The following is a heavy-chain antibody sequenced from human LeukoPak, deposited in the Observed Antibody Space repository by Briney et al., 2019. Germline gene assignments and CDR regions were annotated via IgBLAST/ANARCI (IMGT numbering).Heavy chain of an antibody. D-gene: IGHD2-2*02. CDR1: GGSISSSSYY. Sequence: PSETLSLTCTVSGGSISSSSYYWGWIRQPPGKGLEWIGSIYYSGSTYYNPPLKSRVTISVDTSKNQFSLKLSSVTAADTAVYYCARAIPYYFDYWGQGTLVTVSS. CDR3: ARAIPYYFDY. CDR2: IYYSGST. V-gene: IGHV4-39*07. J-gene: IGHJ4*02.